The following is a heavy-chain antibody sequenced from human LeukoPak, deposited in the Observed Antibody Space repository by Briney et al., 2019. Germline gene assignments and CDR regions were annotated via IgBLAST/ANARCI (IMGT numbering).Heavy chain of an antibody. Sequence: PSETLSLTCTVSGGSISSYYWSWIRQPPGKGLEWIGYIYYSGSTNYNPSLKSRVTISVDTSKNQFSLKLSSVTAADTVVYYCAGYNRYYFDYWGQGTLVTVSS. CDR1: GGSISSYY. CDR3: AGYNRYYFDY. J-gene: IGHJ4*02. V-gene: IGHV4-59*01. D-gene: IGHD1-1*01. CDR2: IYYSGST.